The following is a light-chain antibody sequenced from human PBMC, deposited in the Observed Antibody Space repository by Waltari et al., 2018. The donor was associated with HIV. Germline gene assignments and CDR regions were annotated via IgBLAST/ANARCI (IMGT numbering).Light chain of an antibody. V-gene: IGLV1-51*01. CDR3: GAWDSSLNAKV. Sequence: QSEFTQPPSVSAAPGQKVTISCPGSNSNSGSNYVSWYQQLPGTAPKLVIFDNDKRPSGIPDRFSGSKSATSATLGISGLQTGDEADYYCGAWDSSLNAKVFGAGTRVTVL. CDR2: DND. CDR1: NSNSGSNY. J-gene: IGLJ1*01.